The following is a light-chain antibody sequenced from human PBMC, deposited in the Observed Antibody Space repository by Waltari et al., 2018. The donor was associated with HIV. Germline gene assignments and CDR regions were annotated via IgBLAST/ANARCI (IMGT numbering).Light chain of an antibody. J-gene: IGLJ2*01. Sequence: QSALTQPASVSGSPGQSISLSCDLNGSEYVSWYQRHPGKAPKVIIYEVTNRPSGLSNRFSGSKSGNTATLTISGLQPEDEADYFCTSYISGTTPVFGRGTRVTVL. V-gene: IGLV2-14*01. CDR3: TSYISGTTPV. CDR2: EVT. CDR1: DLNGSEY.